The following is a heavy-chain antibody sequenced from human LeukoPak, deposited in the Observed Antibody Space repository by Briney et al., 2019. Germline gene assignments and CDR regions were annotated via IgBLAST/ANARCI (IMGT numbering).Heavy chain of an antibody. CDR2: ISSSSSYT. V-gene: IGHV3-11*05. J-gene: IGHJ4*02. CDR3: ARGGRSGWYHD. Sequence: GGSLRLSCVASGFTFSGSAMNWVRQAPGKGLEWVSYISSSSSYTKYAESVKGRFTISRDNAKNSLYLQMNSLRAEDTAVYYCARGGRSGWYHDWGQGTLVTVSS. D-gene: IGHD6-19*01. CDR1: GFTFSGSA.